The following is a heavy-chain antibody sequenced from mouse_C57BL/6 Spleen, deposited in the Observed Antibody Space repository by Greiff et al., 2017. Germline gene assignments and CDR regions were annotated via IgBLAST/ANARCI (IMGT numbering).Heavy chain of an antibody. Sequence: QVQLQQSGAELMKPGASVKLSCKATGYTFTGYWIEWVKQRPGHGLEWIGEILPGSGSTNYNEKFKGKATFTADTSSNTAYMQLSSLTTGDAAIYYCARRGTGTWWFAYWGQGTLVTVSA. D-gene: IGHD4-1*01. V-gene: IGHV1-9*01. CDR2: ILPGSGST. CDR3: ARRGTGTWWFAY. J-gene: IGHJ3*01. CDR1: GYTFTGYW.